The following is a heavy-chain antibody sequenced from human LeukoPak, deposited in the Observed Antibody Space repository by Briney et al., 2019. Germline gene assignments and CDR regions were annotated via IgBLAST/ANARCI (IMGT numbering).Heavy chain of an antibody. CDR3: ARDHCSGSSCYGSDAFDI. CDR1: GGSISSGDYY. D-gene: IGHD2-15*01. Sequence: PSETLSLTCTVSGGSISSGDYYWRWIRQPPGNGLEWIGYIYYSGSTYCNPSLKSRVTISVATSKNQFSLKLSSVTAADTAVYYCARDHCSGSSCYGSDAFDIWGQGTMVTVSS. V-gene: IGHV4-30-4*01. CDR2: IYYSGST. J-gene: IGHJ3*02.